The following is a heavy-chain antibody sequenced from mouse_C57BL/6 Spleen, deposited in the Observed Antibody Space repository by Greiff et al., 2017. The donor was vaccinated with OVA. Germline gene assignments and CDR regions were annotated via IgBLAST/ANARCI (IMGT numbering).Heavy chain of an antibody. Sequence: QVQLKQSGAELAKPGASVKLSCKASGYTFTSYWMHWVKQRPGQGLEWIGYINPSSGYTKYNQKFKDKATLTADKSSGTAYMQLSSLTYEDSAVYYCARRDYVGMDYWGQGTSVTVSS. CDR1: GYTFTSYW. D-gene: IGHD1-1*02. CDR3: ARRDYVGMDY. V-gene: IGHV1-7*01. J-gene: IGHJ4*01. CDR2: INPSSGYT.